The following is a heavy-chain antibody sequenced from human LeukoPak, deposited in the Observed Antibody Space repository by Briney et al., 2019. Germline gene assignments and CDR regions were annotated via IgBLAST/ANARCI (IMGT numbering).Heavy chain of an antibody. J-gene: IGHJ4*02. CDR2: IYYSGST. CDR3: TIWSGPHGDY. D-gene: IGHD3-3*01. Sequence: SETLSLTCTVSGGSISSSSYYWGWIRQPPGKGLEWIGSIYYSGSTYYNPSLKSRVTISVDTPKNQFSLKLSSVTAADTAVYYCTIWSGPHGDYWGQGTLVTVSS. CDR1: GGSISSSSYY. V-gene: IGHV4-39*01.